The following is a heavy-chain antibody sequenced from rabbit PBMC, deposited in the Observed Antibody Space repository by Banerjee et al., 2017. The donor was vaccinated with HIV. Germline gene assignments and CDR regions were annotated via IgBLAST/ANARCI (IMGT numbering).Heavy chain of an antibody. CDR1: GFDFSSYG. CDR3: ARDATGITYDYAPNL. J-gene: IGHJ4*01. Sequence: QEQLVESGGGLVQPGGSLKLSCKASGFDFSSYGVSWVRQAPGKGLEWIGYIDPGFGSTYYASWAKGRFTISKTSSTTVTLQMTSLTAADTATYFCARDATGITYDYAPNLWGPGTLVTVS. V-gene: IGHV1S45*01. D-gene: IGHD6-1*01. CDR2: IDPGFGST.